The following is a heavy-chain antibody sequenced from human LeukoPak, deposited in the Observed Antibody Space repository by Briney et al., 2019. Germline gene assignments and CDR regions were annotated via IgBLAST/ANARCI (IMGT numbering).Heavy chain of an antibody. D-gene: IGHD2-15*01. CDR1: GYTFTGYY. J-gene: IGHJ4*02. V-gene: IGHV1-2*02. CDR2: INPNSGGT. Sequence: ASVKVSCKASGYTFTGYYMHWVRQAPGQGLEWMGWINPNSGGTNYAQKFQGRVTITRDTSISTAYMELSRLRSDDTAVYYCARQTYCSGGSCYLPLDYWGQGTLVTVSS. CDR3: ARQTYCSGGSCYLPLDY.